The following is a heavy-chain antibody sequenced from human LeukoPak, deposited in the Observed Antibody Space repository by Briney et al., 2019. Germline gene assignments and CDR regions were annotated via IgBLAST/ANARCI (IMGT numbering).Heavy chain of an antibody. V-gene: IGHV1-2*02. CDR2: INPNSGGA. J-gene: IGHJ4*02. D-gene: IGHD6-6*01. Sequence: ASVKVSCKTSGYTFTGCYIHWVRQAPGQGLEWMGWINPNSGGANYAQKFQGRVTMTRDTSISTAYMELNRLRSDDTAMYYCTRGYSSSSPTFDYWGQGTLLTVSS. CDR3: TRGYSSSSPTFDY. CDR1: GYTFTGCY.